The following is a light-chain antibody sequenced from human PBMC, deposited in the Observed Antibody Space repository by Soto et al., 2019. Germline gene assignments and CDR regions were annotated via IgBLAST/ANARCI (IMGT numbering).Light chain of an antibody. CDR2: GNS. J-gene: IGLJ2*01. CDR3: QSYDSSLGAYVV. CDR1: SSKIGADYD. Sequence: QSVLTQPPSVSGAPGQRVTISCTGSSSKIGADYDVHWYQQLPGTAPKLLIYGNSNRPSGVPDRFSGSKSGTSASLAITGLQAEAEADYYCQSYDSSLGAYVVFGGGTKLTVL. V-gene: IGLV1-40*01.